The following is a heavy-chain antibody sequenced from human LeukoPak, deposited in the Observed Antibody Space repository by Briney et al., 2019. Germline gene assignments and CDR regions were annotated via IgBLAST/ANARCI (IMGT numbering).Heavy chain of an antibody. CDR2: IKSKTDGGTT. CDR3: TYYYDSSGYFGY. D-gene: IGHD3-22*01. CDR1: GFNFRNAW. J-gene: IGHJ4*02. V-gene: IGHV3-15*01. Sequence: GGSLRLSRAASGFNFRNAWMSWVGQAPGRGLEWVGRIKSKTDGGTTDYAAPVKGRFTISRDDSKNTLYLQMNSLKTEDTAVYYCTYYYDSSGYFGYWGQGTLVTVSS.